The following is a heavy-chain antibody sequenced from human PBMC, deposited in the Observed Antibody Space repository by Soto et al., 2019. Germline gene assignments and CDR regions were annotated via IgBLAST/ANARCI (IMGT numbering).Heavy chain of an antibody. J-gene: IGHJ6*02. CDR3: ARLPALWSGYYGMDV. CDR1: GGSISSYY. D-gene: IGHD3-3*01. V-gene: IGHV4-59*08. CDR2: IYYSGST. Sequence: SETLSLTCTVSGGSISSYYWSWIRQPPGKGLEWIGYIYYSGSTNYNPYLKSRVTISVDTSKNQFSLKLISVTAADTAVYYCARLPALWSGYYGMDVWGQGTTVTVSS.